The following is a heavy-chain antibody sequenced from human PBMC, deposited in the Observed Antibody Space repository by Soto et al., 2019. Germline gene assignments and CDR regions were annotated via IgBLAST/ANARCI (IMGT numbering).Heavy chain of an antibody. CDR1: GGTFSSYA. V-gene: IGHV1-69*01. D-gene: IGHD3-22*01. Sequence: QVQLVQSGAEVKKPGSSVKVSCKASGGTFSSYAISWVRQAPGQGLEWMGGIIPIFGTANYAQKFQGRVTITADESTSTAYMELSSLRSEDTAVYYCARVPRTDYYDSSCYYAYYFDYWGQGTLVTVSS. CDR2: IIPIFGTA. CDR3: ARVPRTDYYDSSCYYAYYFDY. J-gene: IGHJ4*02.